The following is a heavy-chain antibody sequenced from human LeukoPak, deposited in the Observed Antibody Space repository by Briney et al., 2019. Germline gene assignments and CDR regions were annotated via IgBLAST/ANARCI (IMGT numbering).Heavy chain of an antibody. V-gene: IGHV5-51*01. Sequence: GESLKISCEGSGYSFSTYWIGWVRQVPGKGLEWMGIIYASNSETRYSPSFQGQVTISADKSTRTAHLQWSSLEASDTAMYYCATTANGNHHWDHWGQGTLVTVSS. CDR1: GYSFSTYW. CDR2: IYASNSET. D-gene: IGHD1-14*01. CDR3: ATTANGNHHWDH. J-gene: IGHJ4*02.